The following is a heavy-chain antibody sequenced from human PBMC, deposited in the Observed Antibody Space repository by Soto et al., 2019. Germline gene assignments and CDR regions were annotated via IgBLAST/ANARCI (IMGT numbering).Heavy chain of an antibody. CDR3: VRGGYDFWSGYSDYYYYMDV. J-gene: IGHJ6*03. CDR2: INSDGSST. Sequence: GGSLRLSCAASGLTFSSYWMHWVRQAPGKGLVWVSRINSDGSSTSYADSVKGRFTISRDNSKNTLYLQMNSLRAEDTAVYYCVRGGYDFWSGYSDYYYYMDVWGKGTTVTVSS. D-gene: IGHD3-3*01. CDR1: GLTFSSYW. V-gene: IGHV3-74*01.